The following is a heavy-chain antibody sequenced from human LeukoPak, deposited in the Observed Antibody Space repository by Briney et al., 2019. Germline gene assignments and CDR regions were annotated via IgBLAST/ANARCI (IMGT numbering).Heavy chain of an antibody. J-gene: IGHJ6*03. D-gene: IGHD3-22*01. CDR1: GGSISSYY. V-gene: IGHV4-59*01. CDR3: ARRGTYDSSGYYEGGDAYYYYMDV. CDR2: IYYSGST. Sequence: SETLSLTCTVSGGSISSYYWSWIRQPPGKGLEWIGYIYYSGSTNYNPSLKSRVTISVDTSKNQFSLKLSSVTAADTAVYYCARRGTYDSSGYYEGGDAYYYYMDVWGKGTTVTVSS.